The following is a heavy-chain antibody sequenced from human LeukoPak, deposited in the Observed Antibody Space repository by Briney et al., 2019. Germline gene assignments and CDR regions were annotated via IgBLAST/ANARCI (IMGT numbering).Heavy chain of an antibody. CDR1: GFTVSSNY. D-gene: IGHD2-2*01. CDR3: ARAGGSIKPFDY. J-gene: IGHJ4*02. V-gene: IGHV3-53*01. Sequence: GGSLRLSCAASGFTVSSNYMNWVREAPGKGLEWVSVIYSGGTTYYADSVRGRFTISRDNSKNTLYLQMKSLRAEDTAVYYCARAGGSIKPFDYWGQGTLVTVSS. CDR2: IYSGGTT.